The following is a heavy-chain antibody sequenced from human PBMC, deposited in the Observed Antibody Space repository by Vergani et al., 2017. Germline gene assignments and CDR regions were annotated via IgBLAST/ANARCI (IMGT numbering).Heavy chain of an antibody. V-gene: IGHV3-23*04. CDR3: TKGSRGYTGYFFDY. D-gene: IGHD5-12*01. J-gene: IGHJ4*02. CDR2: VSGSSATP. Sequence: EVEVVESGGGLVQPGGSLRLSCAASGSTFSSYAMNWVRQAPGKGLEWVSSVSGSSATPYYADSVKGRFIISRDNSKNTLHLQMNSLRADDTAVYYCTKGSRGYTGYFFDYWGQGTLATVSS. CDR1: GSTFSSYA.